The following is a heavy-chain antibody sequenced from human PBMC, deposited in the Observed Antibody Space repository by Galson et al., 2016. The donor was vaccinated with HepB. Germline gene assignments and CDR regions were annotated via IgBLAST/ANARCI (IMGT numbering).Heavy chain of an antibody. CDR3: ARVMGQWLPYF. CDR1: GYTFTDYW. D-gene: IGHD6-19*01. J-gene: IGHJ4*02. CDR2: TYPRESDT. Sequence: QSGAEVKKPGESLKISCETSGYTFTDYWIGWVRQLPGKGLEWMGITYPRESDTRYSPSFLGQVTISADKSISTLYLHWSSLKASDTAMYYCARVMGQWLPYFWGQGTLVTVSS. V-gene: IGHV5-51*01.